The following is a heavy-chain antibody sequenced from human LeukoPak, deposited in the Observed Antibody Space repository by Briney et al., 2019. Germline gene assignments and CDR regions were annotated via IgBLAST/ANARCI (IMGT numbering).Heavy chain of an antibody. CDR2: INHSGST. V-gene: IGHV4-34*01. Sequence: SETLSLTCTVSGDSISTYYWSWIRQPPGKGLEWIGEINHSGSTNYNPSLKSRVTISVDTSKNQFSLKLSSVTAADTAVYYCARHKDYYDSSGYPVVGFDYWGQGTLVTVSS. J-gene: IGHJ4*02. D-gene: IGHD3-22*01. CDR1: GDSISTYY. CDR3: ARHKDYYDSSGYPVVGFDY.